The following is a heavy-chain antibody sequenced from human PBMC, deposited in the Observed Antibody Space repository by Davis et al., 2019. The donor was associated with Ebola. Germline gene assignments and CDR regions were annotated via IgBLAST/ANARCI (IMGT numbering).Heavy chain of an antibody. CDR1: GGSFSGYY. CDR2: INHSGST. CDR3: ARAGVWFREDYGMDV. V-gene: IGHV4-34*01. J-gene: IGHJ6*02. Sequence: PSETLSLTCAVYGGSFSGYYWSWIRQPPGKGLEWIGEINHSGSTNYNPSLKSRVTISVDTSKNQFSLKLSSVTAADTAVYYCARAGVWFREDYGMDVWGQGTTVTVSS. D-gene: IGHD3-10*01.